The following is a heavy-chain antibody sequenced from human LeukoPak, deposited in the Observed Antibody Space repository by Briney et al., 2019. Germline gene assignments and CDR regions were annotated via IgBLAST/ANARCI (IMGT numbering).Heavy chain of an antibody. V-gene: IGHV4-38-2*02. Sequence: SSETLSLTCAVSGYSISSGYYWGWIRQPPGKGLEWIGSVYQSGTTYYNPSLKSLVTISLDTFKNQFSLRLSSVTAADTAVYFCARENYYGSGSYHSILDYWGPGTLVTVSS. CDR3: ARENYYGSGSYHSILDY. D-gene: IGHD3-10*01. J-gene: IGHJ4*02. CDR1: GYSISSGYY. CDR2: VYQSGTT.